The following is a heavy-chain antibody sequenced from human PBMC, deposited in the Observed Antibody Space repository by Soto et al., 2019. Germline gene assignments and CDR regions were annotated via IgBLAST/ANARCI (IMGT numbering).Heavy chain of an antibody. D-gene: IGHD5-12*01. CDR2: IYSGGST. Sequence: EVQLVETGGGLIQPGGSLRLSCAASGFTVSSNYMSWVRQAPGKGLEWVSIIYSGGSTYYADSVKGRFTISRDNSKNTLYLQMNSLRAEDTAVYYCARESLVATGNYGMDVWGQGTTVTVSS. CDR1: GFTVSSNY. V-gene: IGHV3-53*02. CDR3: ARESLVATGNYGMDV. J-gene: IGHJ6*02.